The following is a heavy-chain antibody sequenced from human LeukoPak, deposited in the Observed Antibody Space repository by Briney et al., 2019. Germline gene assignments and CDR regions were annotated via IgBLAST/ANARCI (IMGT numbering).Heavy chain of an antibody. Sequence: GGSLRLSCAPSGFTFSSYAMIWVRQAPGRGREAVSSISGIGGSTYYADSVKSPFTISRDNTKKTLYLQMNSLRAEDTAVYYCAKGGQWLVPGKTYFDYWGQGTLVTVSS. CDR3: AKGGQWLVPGKTYFDY. V-gene: IGHV3-23*01. D-gene: IGHD6-19*01. CDR2: ISGIGGST. CDR1: GFTFSSYA. J-gene: IGHJ4*02.